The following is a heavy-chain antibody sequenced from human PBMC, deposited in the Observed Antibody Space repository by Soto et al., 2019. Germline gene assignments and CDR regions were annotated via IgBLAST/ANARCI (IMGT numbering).Heavy chain of an antibody. CDR2: IYYSGST. J-gene: IGHJ4*02. V-gene: IGHV4-30-4*01. CDR3: ARGGALTLFDY. D-gene: IGHD1-26*01. Sequence: SETLSLTCTVSGGSISSGDYYWSWIRQPPGKGLEWIGYIYYSGSTYYNPSLKSRVNISVDTSKNQFSLKLSSVTAADTAVYYCARGGALTLFDYWGQGTLVTVSS. CDR1: GGSISSGDYY.